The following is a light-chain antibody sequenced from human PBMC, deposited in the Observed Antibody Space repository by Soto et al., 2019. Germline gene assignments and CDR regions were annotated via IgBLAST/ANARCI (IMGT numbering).Light chain of an antibody. CDR3: AAWDDSLTSVV. V-gene: IGLV1-44*01. CDR1: SSNIGSNI. CDR2: SDN. Sequence: QLVLTQAPSASGTPGQRVTISCSGRSSNIGSNIVNWYQQLPGTAPKLLIYSDNQRPSGVPDRFSGSKSGTSASLAISGLQSEDEADYYCAAWDDSLTSVVFGGGTKLTVL. J-gene: IGLJ2*01.